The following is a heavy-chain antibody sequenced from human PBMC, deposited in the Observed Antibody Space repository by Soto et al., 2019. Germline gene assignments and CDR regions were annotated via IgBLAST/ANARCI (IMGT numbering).Heavy chain of an antibody. CDR3: AREIVTAGGNNYFDP. Sequence: SETLSLTCTVSGGSISSGGYYWSWVRQSPGGGLEWIGNVYHTGDTNFNPPLQSRVTISVDKSNNQFSLRLNSLTAADTAVYFCAREIVTAGGNNYFDPWGPGTLVTVSS. V-gene: IGHV4-39*07. J-gene: IGHJ5*02. D-gene: IGHD2-21*02. CDR1: GGSISSGGYY. CDR2: VYHTGDT.